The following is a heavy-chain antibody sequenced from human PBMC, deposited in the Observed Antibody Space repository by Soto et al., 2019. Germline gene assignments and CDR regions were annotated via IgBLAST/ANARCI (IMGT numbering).Heavy chain of an antibody. CDR3: ARSLSSSWSAEYFQH. J-gene: IGHJ1*01. V-gene: IGHV3-23*01. CDR2: ISGSGGST. CDR1: GFTFSSYA. Sequence: EVQLLESGGGLVQPGGSLRLSCAASGFTFSSYAMSWVRQAPGKGLEWVSAISGSGGSTYYAGSVKGRFTISRANSKNKLYLQMNGLRAEDTAVYYCARSLSSSWSAEYFQHWGQGTMVTVSS. D-gene: IGHD6-13*01.